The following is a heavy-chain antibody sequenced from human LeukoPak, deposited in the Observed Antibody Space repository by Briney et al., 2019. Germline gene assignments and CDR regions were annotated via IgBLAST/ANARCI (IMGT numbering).Heavy chain of an antibody. CDR2: FDPEDGET. D-gene: IGHD6-19*01. Sequence: ASVKVSCKVSGYTLTELSMHWVRQAPGKGLEWMGGFDPEDGETIYAQKFQGRVTMTEDTSTDTAYMELSSLRSEDTAVYYCATFSSGWSREGNWAQGTLVTVSS. CDR3: ATFSSGWSREGN. CDR1: GYTLTELS. J-gene: IGHJ4*02. V-gene: IGHV1-24*01.